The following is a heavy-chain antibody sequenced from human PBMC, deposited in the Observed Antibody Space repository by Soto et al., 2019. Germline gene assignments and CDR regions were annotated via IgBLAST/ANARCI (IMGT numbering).Heavy chain of an antibody. CDR2: ISPSGGST. Sequence: QVQLVQSGAEVKKPGASVKVSCKASGYTFTSYYMHWVRQAPGQGLEWMGIISPSGGSTSYAQKFQGRVTMTRDTSTSTVYMELSSLRSEDTAVYYCARDPSGFNWFDPWGQGTLVTVSS. D-gene: IGHD3-10*01. CDR3: ARDPSGFNWFDP. V-gene: IGHV1-46*01. CDR1: GYTFTSYY. J-gene: IGHJ5*02.